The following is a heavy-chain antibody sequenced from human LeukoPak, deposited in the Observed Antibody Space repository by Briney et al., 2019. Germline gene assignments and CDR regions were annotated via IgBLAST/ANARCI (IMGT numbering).Heavy chain of an antibody. CDR1: GGSINSGSYY. CDR2: IYTSGST. Sequence: MASQTLSLTCTVSGGSINSGSYYWSWLRQPAGKGLEWIGRIYTSGSTNYNPSLKSRVIISVDTSKNESSLKLSSVTAADTAVYYCARIDYYDSGHAFDIWGQGTMVTVSS. V-gene: IGHV4-61*02. J-gene: IGHJ3*02. D-gene: IGHD3-10*01. CDR3: ARIDYYDSGHAFDI.